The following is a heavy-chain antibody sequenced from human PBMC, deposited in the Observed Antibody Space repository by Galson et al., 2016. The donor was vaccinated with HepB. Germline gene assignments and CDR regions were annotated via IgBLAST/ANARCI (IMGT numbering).Heavy chain of an antibody. V-gene: IGHV3-15*07. CDR2: IKSHRDGGAT. CDR3: TTGWGQCSGNCCYNPY. Sequence: SLRLSCATSGFTFSYAWLNWVRQAPGMGLEWVGRIKSHRDGGATEFAAPVTGRFTISRDDSKSTLYRQMNSLTPEDTALYYCTTGWGQCSGNCCYNPYWGQGTLVTVSS. CDR1: GFTFSYAW. D-gene: IGHD2-2*02. J-gene: IGHJ4*02.